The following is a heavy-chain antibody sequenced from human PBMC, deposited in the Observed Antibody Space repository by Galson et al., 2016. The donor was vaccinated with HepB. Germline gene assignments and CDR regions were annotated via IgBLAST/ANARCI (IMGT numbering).Heavy chain of an antibody. V-gene: IGHV3-21*04. Sequence: SLRLSCAASGFTFRDFPMVWVRQAPGQGLEWVSSISSDGVYTYYADSLKGRFSISRDNDKNSLHLQMNILRAEDTALYYCARGRGSNWRDAFDIWGQGTMVTVSS. CDR2: ISSDGVYT. D-gene: IGHD6-13*01. CDR1: GFTFRDFP. J-gene: IGHJ3*02. CDR3: ARGRGSNWRDAFDI.